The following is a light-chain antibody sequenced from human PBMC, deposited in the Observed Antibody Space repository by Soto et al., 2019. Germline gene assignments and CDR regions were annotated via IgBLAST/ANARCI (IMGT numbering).Light chain of an antibody. CDR2: SNN. CDR1: SSNIGSNT. V-gene: IGLV1-44*01. Sequence: QAVVTQPPSASGTPGQRVTISCSGSSSNIGSNTVNWYQQLPGTAPKLLIYSNNQRPSGVPDRVSGSKSGTSASLAISGLQSEDEADYYCAAWDDSLNVVFGGGTQLTVL. CDR3: AAWDDSLNVV. J-gene: IGLJ2*01.